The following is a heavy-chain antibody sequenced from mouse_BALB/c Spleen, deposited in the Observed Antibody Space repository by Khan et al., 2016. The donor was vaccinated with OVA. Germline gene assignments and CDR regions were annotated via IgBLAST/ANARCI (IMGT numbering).Heavy chain of an antibody. CDR2: ISSGGSYT. D-gene: IGHD2-2*01. CDR1: GFPFSSYA. Sequence: EVELVESGGGSVKPGGSLKLSCAASGFPFSSYAMSWVRQTPEKRLEWVATISSGGSYTYYPDSVQGRFTISRDNAKNTRDLQMSSLRSEDTAMYYCARIYYGYGVAIMDYWGQGTSVTVSS. V-gene: IGHV5-9-1*01. CDR3: ARIYYGYGVAIMDY. J-gene: IGHJ4*01.